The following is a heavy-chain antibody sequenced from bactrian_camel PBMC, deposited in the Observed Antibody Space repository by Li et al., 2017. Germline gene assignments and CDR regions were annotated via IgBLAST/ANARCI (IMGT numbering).Heavy chain of an antibody. CDR3: AARGPYCYTKLSVADFTY. J-gene: IGHJ4*01. V-gene: IGHV3S55*01. D-gene: IGHD2*01. CDR2: DNGVGTT. CDR1: GPTDSRVC. Sequence: VQLVESGGGSVQAGGSLRLSCAASGPTDSRVCMGWFRQSPGKERDWVATDNGVGTTYYGDSVKGRFAISRDNAKNTVYLQMNSLKPEDTAMYYCAARGPYCYTKLSVADFTYWGQGTQVTVS.